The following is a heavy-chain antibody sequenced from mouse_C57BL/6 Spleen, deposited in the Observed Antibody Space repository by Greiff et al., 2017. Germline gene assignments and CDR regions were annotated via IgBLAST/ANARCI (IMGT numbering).Heavy chain of an antibody. CDR3: AKNYGNYDWYFDV. D-gene: IGHD2-1*01. Sequence: EVHLVESGAELVKPGASVKLSCTASGFNIKDYYMHWVKQRTEQGLEWIGRIDPEDGETKYAPKFQGKATITADTSSNTAYLQLSSLTSEDTAVYYCAKNYGNYDWYFDVWGTGTTVTVSS. V-gene: IGHV14-2*01. J-gene: IGHJ1*03. CDR2: IDPEDGET. CDR1: GFNIKDYY.